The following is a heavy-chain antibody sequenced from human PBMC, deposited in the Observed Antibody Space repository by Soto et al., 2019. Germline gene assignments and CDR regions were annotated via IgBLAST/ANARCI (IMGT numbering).Heavy chain of an antibody. CDR2: IYYSGST. D-gene: IGHD6-13*01. V-gene: IGHV4-39*01. J-gene: IGHJ5*02. CDR3: ARRQGIAAAGTFFWFDP. Sequence: PSETLSLTCTVSGGSISSSSYYWGWIRQPPGKGLEWIGSIYYSGSTYYNPSLKSRVTISVDTSKNQFSLKLSSVTAADTAVCYCARRQGIAAAGTFFWFDPWGQGTLVTVSS. CDR1: GGSISSSSYY.